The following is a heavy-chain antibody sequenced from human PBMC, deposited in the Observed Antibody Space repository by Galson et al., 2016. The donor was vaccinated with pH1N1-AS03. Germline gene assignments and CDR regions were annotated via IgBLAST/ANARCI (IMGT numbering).Heavy chain of an antibody. D-gene: IGHD3-10*01. CDR1: GYSFTNYW. Sequence: QSGAEVKKPGESLKISCKGSGYSFTNYWIAWVRQLPGKGLEWMGIIYPADSDARYSPSFQGQVTISADTSNSTAHMQWNSLKASDTAMYYCARQRAVRAFDYWGQGTPVTVSS. CDR2: IYPADSDA. CDR3: ARQRAVRAFDY. J-gene: IGHJ4*02. V-gene: IGHV5-51*01.